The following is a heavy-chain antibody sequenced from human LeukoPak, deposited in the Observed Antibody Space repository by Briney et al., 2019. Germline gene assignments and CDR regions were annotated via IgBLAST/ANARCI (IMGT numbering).Heavy chain of an antibody. J-gene: IGHJ4*02. CDR1: GFTFTSYG. V-gene: IGHV3-33*01. Sequence: PGTSLRLSCAASGFTFTSYGMHWVRQVPGKGLEWVALIWYDGRKEYYADSVKGRFTISRDDSRNTLYLQMNGLRAEDTAVYYCARLGSSWSSDYWGQGTLVTVSS. CDR3: ARLGSSWSSDY. CDR2: IWYDGRKE. D-gene: IGHD6-13*01.